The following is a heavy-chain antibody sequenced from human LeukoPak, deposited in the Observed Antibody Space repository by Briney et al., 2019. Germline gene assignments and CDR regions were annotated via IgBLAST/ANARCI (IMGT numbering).Heavy chain of an antibody. Sequence: TETLSLTCTVSGGSFTTHYWSWIRQPPGKGLEWIGYISYIGSTNYNPSLKSRVTISIDTSNNEVSLMLTSVTAADTAVYYCASDSISMNAFDAWGQGTMVTVSS. CDR1: GGSFTTHY. CDR3: ASDSISMNAFDA. CDR2: ISYIGST. D-gene: IGHD3-22*01. V-gene: IGHV4-59*11. J-gene: IGHJ3*01.